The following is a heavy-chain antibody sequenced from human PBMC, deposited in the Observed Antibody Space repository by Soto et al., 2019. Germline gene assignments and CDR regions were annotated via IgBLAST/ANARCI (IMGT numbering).Heavy chain of an antibody. CDR1: GFTFTSCW. Sequence: EVQLVESGGGLVQPGGSLSLSCAASGFTFTSCWMTWVRQVPGKGLQWVANIKGDGSEKYYVDSVKGRFTISSDDSKNSLYLHMNSLRADDTAVYYCARGGYSSRWYWVDWGQGTLVTVSS. J-gene: IGHJ4*02. V-gene: IGHV3-7*01. CDR3: ARGGYSSRWYWVD. CDR2: IKGDGSEK. D-gene: IGHD6-13*01.